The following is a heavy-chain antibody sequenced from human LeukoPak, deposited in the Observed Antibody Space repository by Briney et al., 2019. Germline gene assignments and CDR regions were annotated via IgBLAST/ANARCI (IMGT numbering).Heavy chain of an antibody. J-gene: IGHJ6*02. CDR1: GYSFTSYW. D-gene: IGHD3-9*01. Sequence: GASLQISCKGSGYSFTSYWIGWVRQMPGKGLEWMGIIYPGDSDTRYSPSFQGQVTISADKSISTAYLQWSSLKASDTAMYYCARLLTGTYYYYGMDVWGQGTTVTVSS. CDR3: ARLLTGTYYYYGMDV. CDR2: IYPGDSDT. V-gene: IGHV5-51*01.